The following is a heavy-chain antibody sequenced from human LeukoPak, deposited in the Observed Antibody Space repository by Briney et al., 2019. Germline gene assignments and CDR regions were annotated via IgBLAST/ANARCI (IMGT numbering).Heavy chain of an antibody. CDR1: GFIFGDHA. V-gene: IGHV3-49*04. D-gene: IGHD5-18*01. CDR2: IRSKAYGGTT. J-gene: IGHJ6*02. Sequence: GGSLRLSCTASGFIFGDHAMSWVRQAPGKGLEWVGFIRSKAYGGTTECAASVKGRFTISRDDSEGIAYLQMNSLRIEDTAVYYCARGPIHLWLHNGMDVWGQGTTVIVFS. CDR3: ARGPIHLWLHNGMDV.